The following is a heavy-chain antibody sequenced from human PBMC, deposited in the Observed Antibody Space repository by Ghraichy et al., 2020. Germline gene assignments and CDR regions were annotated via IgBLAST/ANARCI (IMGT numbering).Heavy chain of an antibody. J-gene: IGHJ4*02. CDR1: GASISGNY. Sequence: SETLSLTCAVSGASISGNYWSWIRQPPGKGLESIAYIYYTGSTNYNPSLKSRVTISVDTSKNQFSLEVSSVTAADTAIYYCVRRLAGAQGGHFDYWGQGTLVTVSS. CDR3: VRRLAGAQGGHFDY. D-gene: IGHD2-8*02. CDR2: IYYTGST. V-gene: IGHV4-59*08.